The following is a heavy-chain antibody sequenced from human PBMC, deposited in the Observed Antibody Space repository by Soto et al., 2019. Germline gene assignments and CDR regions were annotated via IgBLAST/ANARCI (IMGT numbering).Heavy chain of an antibody. D-gene: IGHD1-26*01. V-gene: IGHV3-74*01. CDR2: ISDDGSTT. CDR3: TRGPRVDSSETWAH. J-gene: IGHJ4*02. Sequence: XGSLRLSCVVAGSTFSRYSMHWVRQVPGQSPVWVSRISDDGSTTNYADSVRGRFTISRDNSKNTLYLQMNNLKPDDTAIYYCTRGPRVDSSETWAHWGQGPTVTVSS. CDR1: GSTFSRYS.